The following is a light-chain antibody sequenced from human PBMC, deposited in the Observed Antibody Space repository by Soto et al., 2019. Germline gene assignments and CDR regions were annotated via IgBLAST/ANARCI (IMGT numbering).Light chain of an antibody. CDR3: QQYNNWPPIT. Sequence: EIVLSQSPGTLSLSPVERSTLSCMASQIFTSRYLAWYQQKPGQAPRLLIYGMSARATGIPARFSGSGSGTEFTLTISSLQSEDFAVYYCQQYNNWPPITFGQGTRLENK. CDR2: GMS. J-gene: IGKJ5*01. CDR1: QIFTSRY. V-gene: IGKV3-15*01.